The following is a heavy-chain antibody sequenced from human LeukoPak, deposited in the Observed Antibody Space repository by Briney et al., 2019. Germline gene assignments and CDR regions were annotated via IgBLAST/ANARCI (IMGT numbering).Heavy chain of an antibody. V-gene: IGHV3-48*04. J-gene: IGHJ4*02. Sequence: PGGSLRLSCGASGFTLSSYSMNWVRQAPGKGLEWVSFIASSSSAIYYADSVSGRFIISRDNAKNSLYLQMNSLRAEDTAVYYCATSYYFDQWGQGTLVTVSS. CDR2: IASSSSAI. CDR3: ATSYYFDQ. CDR1: GFTLSSYS.